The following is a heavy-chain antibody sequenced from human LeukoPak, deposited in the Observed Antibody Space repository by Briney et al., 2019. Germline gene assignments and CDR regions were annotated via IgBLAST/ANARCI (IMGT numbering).Heavy chain of an antibody. CDR3: ARDLPDYSNYNWFDP. CDR1: GGSISSSSYY. J-gene: IGHJ5*02. CDR2: IYYSGST. Sequence: PSQTLSLTCTVSGGSISSSSYYWGWIRQPPGKGLEWIGSIYYSGSTYYNPSLKSRVTISVDTSKNQFSLKLSSVTAADTAVYYCARDLPDYSNYNWFDPWGQGTLVTVSS. D-gene: IGHD4-11*01. V-gene: IGHV4-39*07.